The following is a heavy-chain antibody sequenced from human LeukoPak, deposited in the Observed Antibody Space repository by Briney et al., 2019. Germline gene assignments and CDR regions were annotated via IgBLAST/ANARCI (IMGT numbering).Heavy chain of an antibody. CDR1: GYRFTAYY. CDR3: ARDPAQSYYTDV. V-gene: IGHV1-2*02. CDR2: INPKSPGT. J-gene: IGHJ6*03. Sequence: ASVKVSCKASGYRFTAYYIHWVRQAPGQGLEWMGWINPKSPGTNYAQKFQGRVTMTRDTSISTAYMELSSLTSDGTAVYYCARDPAQSYYTDVWGVGTTVIVSS.